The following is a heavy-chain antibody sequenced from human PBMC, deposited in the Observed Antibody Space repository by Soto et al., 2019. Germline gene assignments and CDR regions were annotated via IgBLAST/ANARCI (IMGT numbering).Heavy chain of an antibody. CDR1: GFTFSDYY. CDR3: ASTGALYSSSSYFDL. CDR2: ASSSSTYT. J-gene: IGHJ2*01. Sequence: QVQLVESGGGLVKPGGSLRLSCAGSGFTFSDYYMSWIRQAPGKGLEWVSHASSSSTYTNYVESVKGRFTISRDNAKNALYLHMNSLRADDTAVYYCASTGALYSSSSYFDLWVRGTLVPVTS. D-gene: IGHD6-13*01. V-gene: IGHV3-11*05.